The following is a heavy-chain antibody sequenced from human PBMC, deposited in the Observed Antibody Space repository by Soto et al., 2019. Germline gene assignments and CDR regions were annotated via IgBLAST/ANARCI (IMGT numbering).Heavy chain of an antibody. CDR3: AGDAYSSSWYGAYYYYGMDV. V-gene: IGHV1-58*01. D-gene: IGHD6-13*01. Sequence: QMQLVQSGPEVKKPGTSVKVSCKASGFTFTSSAVQWVRQARGQRLEWIGWIVGGSGNTNYAQKFQERGTITRDMSTSTAYMELSSLSSEDTAVYYCAGDAYSSSWYGAYYYYGMDVWGQGTTVTVSS. J-gene: IGHJ6*02. CDR2: IVGGSGNT. CDR1: GFTFTSSA.